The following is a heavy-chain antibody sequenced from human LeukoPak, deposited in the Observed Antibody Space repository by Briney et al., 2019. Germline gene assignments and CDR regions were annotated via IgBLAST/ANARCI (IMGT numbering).Heavy chain of an antibody. CDR1: GDSIGSNTYY. Sequence: SETLSLTCTVSGDSIGSNTYYWGWIRQPPGKGLEWIGSIYYSGSAYYNPSLKSRVTISVDTSKNQFSLKLNSVTAADTAVYYCARLPSGGYDLDYWGQGTLVTVSS. D-gene: IGHD5-12*01. CDR2: IYYSGSA. V-gene: IGHV4-39*01. J-gene: IGHJ4*02. CDR3: ARLPSGGYDLDY.